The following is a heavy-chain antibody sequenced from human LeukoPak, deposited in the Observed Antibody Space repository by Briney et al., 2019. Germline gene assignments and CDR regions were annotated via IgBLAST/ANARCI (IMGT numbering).Heavy chain of an antibody. D-gene: IGHD3-22*01. CDR3: ARARSSGSLEPYDAFDI. CDR2: IRSKVNSYTT. J-gene: IGHJ3*02. CDR1: GFTFSDHY. Sequence: TGGSLRLSCVASGFTFSDHYMDWVRQAPGKGLEWVGRIRSKVNSYTTEYAASVKGRFTISRDNSKNTLYLQMNSLRAEDTAVYYCARARSSGSLEPYDAFDIWGQGTMVTVSS. V-gene: IGHV3-72*01.